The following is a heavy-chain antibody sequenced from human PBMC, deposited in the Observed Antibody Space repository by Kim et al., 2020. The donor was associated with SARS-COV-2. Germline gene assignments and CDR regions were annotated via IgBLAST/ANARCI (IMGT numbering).Heavy chain of an antibody. CDR1: GFTFSSYS. CDR2: ISSSSSYI. Sequence: GGSLRLSCAASGFTFSSYSMNWVRQAPGKGLEWVSSISSSSSYIYYADSVKGRFTISRDNAKNSLYLQMNSLRAEDTAVYYCARATTYCGGDCYSLFDYWGQGTLVTVSS. D-gene: IGHD2-21*02. J-gene: IGHJ4*02. CDR3: ARATTYCGGDCYSLFDY. V-gene: IGHV3-21*01.